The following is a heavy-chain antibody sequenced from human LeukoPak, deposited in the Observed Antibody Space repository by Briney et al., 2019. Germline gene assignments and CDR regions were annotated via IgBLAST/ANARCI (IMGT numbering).Heavy chain of an antibody. CDR2: INHSGST. D-gene: IGHD6-13*01. CDR1: GGSFSGYY. Sequence: SESLSLTCAVYGGSFSGYYWSWIRQPPGKGLEWIGEINHSGSTNYSPSLKSRVTISVDTSKNQFSLKLSSVTAADTAVYYCARHGSSWYDYWGQGTLVTVSS. CDR3: ARHGSSWYDY. J-gene: IGHJ4*02. V-gene: IGHV4-34*01.